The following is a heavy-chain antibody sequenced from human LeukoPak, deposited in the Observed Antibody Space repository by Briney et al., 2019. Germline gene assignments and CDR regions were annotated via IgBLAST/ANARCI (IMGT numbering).Heavy chain of an antibody. D-gene: IGHD2-2*01. Sequence: GGSLRLSCAASGFTFSSYAMSWVRQAPGKGLEWVSAISGSGGGTYYAGSVKGRFTISRDNSKNTLYLQMNSLRAEDTAVYYCARVDILVVPAAINYFDYWGQGTLVTVSS. CDR2: ISGSGGGT. CDR3: ARVDILVVPAAINYFDY. V-gene: IGHV3-23*01. J-gene: IGHJ4*02. CDR1: GFTFSSYA.